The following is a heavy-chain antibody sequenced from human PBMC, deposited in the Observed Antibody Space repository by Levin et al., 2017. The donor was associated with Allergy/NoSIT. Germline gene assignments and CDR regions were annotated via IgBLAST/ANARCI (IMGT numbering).Heavy chain of an antibody. Sequence: PSETLSLTCIVSGGSIRLGDFYWSWIRQRPGEGLEWIGHIYDRGGAYSNPSFSGRFSASIDPSKNQFSLMVTSVTPADTAVYYCARLVLTTYNFDCWGQGTLVTVSS. J-gene: IGHJ4*02. V-gene: IGHV4-30-4*01. CDR1: GGSIRLGDFY. D-gene: IGHD4-11*01. CDR3: ARLVLTTYNFDC. CDR2: IYDRGGA.